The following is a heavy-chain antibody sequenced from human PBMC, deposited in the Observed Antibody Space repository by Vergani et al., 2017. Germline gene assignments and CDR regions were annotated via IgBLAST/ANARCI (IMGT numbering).Heavy chain of an antibody. CDR3: ARGNSLGSY. CDR1: GFIFSSYW. CDR2: IKEDGSEK. J-gene: IGHJ4*02. V-gene: IGHV3-7*01. Sequence: EVQLVESGGGLVQPGGSLRLSCAASGFIFSSYWMHWVRQAPGKGLEWVAAIKEDGSEKQYVDSVKGRFTISRDNAKKSLYLQMNSLRGEDTAVYYCARGNSLGSYWGQGTLVIVSS. D-gene: IGHD1-7*01.